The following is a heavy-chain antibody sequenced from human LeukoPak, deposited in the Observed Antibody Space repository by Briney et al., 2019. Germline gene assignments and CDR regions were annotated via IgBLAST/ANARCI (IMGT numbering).Heavy chain of an antibody. D-gene: IGHD2-15*01. CDR1: GGSISSYY. V-gene: IGHV4-59*08. CDR2: IYYSRSP. CDR3: ARSGHCSGGSCYATGLVEY. Sequence: SETLSLTCTVSGGSISSYYWRWIRQPPGKGLEWIGYIYYSRSPNYNPSLKSRVTISVDTSKNQFSLKLTSVTAADTAVYYCARSGHCSGGSCYATGLVEYWGQGTLVTVSS. J-gene: IGHJ4*02.